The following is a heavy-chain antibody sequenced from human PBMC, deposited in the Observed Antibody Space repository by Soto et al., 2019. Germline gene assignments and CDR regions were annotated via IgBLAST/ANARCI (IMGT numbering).Heavy chain of an antibody. CDR3: AKLDYGDDDAFDI. Sequence: EVQLVESGGGLVQPGRSLRLSCAASGFTFDDYAMHWVRQAPGKGLEWVSGISWNSGSIGYADSVKGRFTISRDNAKNSLYLQMNSLRAEDTALYYCAKLDYGDDDAFDICGQGTMVTVSS. CDR1: GFTFDDYA. D-gene: IGHD4-17*01. J-gene: IGHJ3*02. CDR2: ISWNSGSI. V-gene: IGHV3-9*01.